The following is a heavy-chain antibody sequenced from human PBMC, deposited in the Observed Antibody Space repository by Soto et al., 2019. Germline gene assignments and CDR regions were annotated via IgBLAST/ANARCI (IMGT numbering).Heavy chain of an antibody. CDR1: GYFVTDYG. J-gene: IGHJ4*02. CDR2: LNVYSGTP. Sequence: QVHLVQSGSDVKTTGAAVKVSCKASGYFVTDYGVSWVRQAPGQGLEWSGWLNVYSGTPNYLPKFQGRVIIPADTSTNTLYMDLRSLRDEATAVYYCARGRGGYFHSSCHTDNYLDSWGQGHLVAVSA. D-gene: IGHD3-10*01. CDR3: ARGRGGYFHSSCHTDNYLDS. V-gene: IGHV1-18*01.